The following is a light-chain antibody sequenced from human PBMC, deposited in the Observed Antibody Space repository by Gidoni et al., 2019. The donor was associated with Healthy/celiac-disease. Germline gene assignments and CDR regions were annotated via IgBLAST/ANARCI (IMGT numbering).Light chain of an antibody. Sequence: EIVLTQYPGTLSLSPGERATLSCRASQSVSSSYLDWYQQKPGQAPRLLIYGASSRATGIPDRFSGSGSGTDFTLTISRLEPEDFAVYYCQQYGSSRGFTFGPGTKVDIK. CDR3: QQYGSSRGFT. CDR2: GAS. CDR1: QSVSSSY. V-gene: IGKV3-20*01. J-gene: IGKJ3*01.